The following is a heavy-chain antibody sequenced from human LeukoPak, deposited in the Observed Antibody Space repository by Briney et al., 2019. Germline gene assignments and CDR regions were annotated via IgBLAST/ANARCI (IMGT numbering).Heavy chain of an antibody. D-gene: IGHD3-3*01. Sequence: ASVKVSCKASGYTFTGYYMHWVRKAPGQGLEWMGWINPNSGGTNYAQKFQGRVTMTRDTSISTAYMELSRLRSDDTAVYYCARDLTYYDFWSGYYSSPGYFDYWGQGTLVTVSS. CDR1: GYTFTGYY. CDR3: ARDLTYYDFWSGYYSSPGYFDY. CDR2: INPNSGGT. J-gene: IGHJ4*02. V-gene: IGHV1-2*02.